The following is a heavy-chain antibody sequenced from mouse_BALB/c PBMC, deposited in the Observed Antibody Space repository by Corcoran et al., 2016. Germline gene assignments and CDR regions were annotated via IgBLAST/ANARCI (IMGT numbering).Heavy chain of an antibody. V-gene: IGHV3-6*02. CDR2: ISYDGSN. J-gene: IGHJ2*01. Sequence: DVQLQESGPGLVKPSQSLSLTCSVTGYSITSGYYWNWIRQFPGNKLEWMGYISYDGSNNYNPSLKNRISITRDTSKNQFFLKLNSVTTEDTATYYCATLLRPFDDWGQGTTLTVSS. D-gene: IGHD1-2*01. CDR1: GYSITSGYY. CDR3: ATLLRPFDD.